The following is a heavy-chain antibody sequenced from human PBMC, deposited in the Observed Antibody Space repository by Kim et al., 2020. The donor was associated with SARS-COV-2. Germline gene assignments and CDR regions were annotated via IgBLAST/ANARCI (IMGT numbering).Heavy chain of an antibody. CDR3: ARQGFGSGTYGAFRF. CDR1: VGSFSGYF. J-gene: IGHJ3*01. D-gene: IGHD3-10*01. Sequence: SETLSLTCAVYVGSFSGYFWTWIRQVPGKGLEWIGETDPSGDTRYNPSLQSRVTILVDKSKNQFSLKLISVISADTAVYYCARQGFGSGTYGAFRFWGPG. CDR2: TDPSGDT. V-gene: IGHV4-34*01.